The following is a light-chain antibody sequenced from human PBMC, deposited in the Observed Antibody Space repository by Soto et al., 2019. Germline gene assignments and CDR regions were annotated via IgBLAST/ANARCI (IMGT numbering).Light chain of an antibody. CDR2: DAS. J-gene: IGKJ1*01. Sequence: DIQMTQSPPTLSASVGDRVTITCRASQPISSWLAWYLQKPGKAPKLLIYDASNLESGVPSRFSGSGSGTEFTLTISSLQPEDFGIYYCQQYENYWTFGQGTKVDIK. CDR1: QPISSW. CDR3: QQYENYWT. V-gene: IGKV1-5*01.